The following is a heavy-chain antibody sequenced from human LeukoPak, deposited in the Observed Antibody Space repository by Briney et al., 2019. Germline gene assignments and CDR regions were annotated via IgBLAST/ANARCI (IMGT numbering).Heavy chain of an antibody. CDR2: ISGSGGST. J-gene: IGHJ4*02. Sequence: PGGSLRLSCAASGFTFSDYYLGWIRQAPGKGLEWVSAISGSGGSTYYADSVKGRFTISRDNSKNTLYLQMNSLRAEDTAVYYCAKEGLISPAGYWGQGTLVTVSS. D-gene: IGHD3-16*01. CDR3: AKEGLISPAGY. CDR1: GFTFSDYY. V-gene: IGHV3-23*01.